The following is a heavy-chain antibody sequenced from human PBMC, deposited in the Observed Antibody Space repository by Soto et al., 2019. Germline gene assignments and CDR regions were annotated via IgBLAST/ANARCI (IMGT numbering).Heavy chain of an antibody. V-gene: IGHV4-59*01. CDR2: ISYTGNT. D-gene: IGHD3-16*01. CDR1: GASIDSDS. Sequence: PSETLSLTCTVSGASIDSDSWNWIRQPPGKGLEWIGYISYTGNTNYNPSLKTRVTISSDTPKNQFSLRLTSVTAADTGVYYCARGWGELSLDSWGQGTLVTVSS. J-gene: IGHJ4*02. CDR3: ARGWGELSLDS.